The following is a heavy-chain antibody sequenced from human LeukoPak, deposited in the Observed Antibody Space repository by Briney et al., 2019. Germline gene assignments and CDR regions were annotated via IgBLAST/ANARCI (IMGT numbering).Heavy chain of an antibody. D-gene: IGHD5-18*01. CDR1: GFTFSSHE. CDR2: ISSSGSVT. Sequence: PGGSLRLSCAASGFTFSSHEMTWVRQAPGKGLEWVSYISSSGSVTHYADSVKGRFTISRDNAKNSLYLQMNSLRAEDTAVYYCARVEGYTFGYTFDYWGQGTLVTVSS. V-gene: IGHV3-48*03. J-gene: IGHJ4*02. CDR3: ARVEGYTFGYTFDY.